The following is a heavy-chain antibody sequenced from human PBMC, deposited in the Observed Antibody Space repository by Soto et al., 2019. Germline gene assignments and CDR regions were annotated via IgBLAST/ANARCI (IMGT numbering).Heavy chain of an antibody. Sequence: PGGSLRLSSAASGGNFSSYAMSWVRQAPGKGLEWVSAISGSGGSTYYADSVKGRFTISRDNSKNTLYLQMNSLRAEDTAVYYCAKDLSGSGPLDYWGQGTLVTVSS. CDR2: ISGSGGST. J-gene: IGHJ4*02. D-gene: IGHD6-19*01. CDR1: GGNFSSYA. CDR3: AKDLSGSGPLDY. V-gene: IGHV3-23*01.